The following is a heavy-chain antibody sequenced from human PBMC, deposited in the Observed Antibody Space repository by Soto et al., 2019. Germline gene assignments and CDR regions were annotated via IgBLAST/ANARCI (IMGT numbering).Heavy chain of an antibody. CDR2: ISGSGGIT. V-gene: IGHV3-23*01. Sequence: EVQLLESGGGLVQPGKSLRLSCAASGFTFSSYAMNWVRQAPGKGLEWVSVISGSGGITNYADSVKGRFTISRDNSKNTVFLQMNSLRAEDTAVYYCATESFDYWGQGTLVTVSS. CDR1: GFTFSSYA. J-gene: IGHJ4*02. CDR3: ATESFDY.